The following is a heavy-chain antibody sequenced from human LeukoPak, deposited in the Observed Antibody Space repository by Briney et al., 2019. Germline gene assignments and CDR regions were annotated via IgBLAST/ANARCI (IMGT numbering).Heavy chain of an antibody. J-gene: IGHJ4*02. D-gene: IGHD2-2*01. V-gene: IGHV3-21*01. CDR3: ARDVLYCSSTSCYGGYFDY. CDR2: ISSSSSYI. CDR1: GFTFSSYS. Sequence: GGSLRLSCAASGFTFSSYSMNWVRQAPGKGLEWVSSISSSSSYIYYADSVKGRFTISRDNAKNSLYLQMNSLRAEDTAVYHCARDVLYCSSTSCYGGYFDYWGQGTLVTVSS.